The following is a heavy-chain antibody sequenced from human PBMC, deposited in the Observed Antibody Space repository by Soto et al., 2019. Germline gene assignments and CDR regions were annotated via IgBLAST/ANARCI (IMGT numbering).Heavy chain of an antibody. J-gene: IGHJ5*02. Sequence: SETLSLTCTVSGGSISSYYWSWIRQPPGKGLEWIGYIYYSGSTNYNPSLKSRVTISVETSKNQFSLKLSSVTAADTAVYYCARMDYSSSWYGGWFDPWGQGTLVTVSS. V-gene: IGHV4-59*08. CDR3: ARMDYSSSWYGGWFDP. CDR1: GGSISSYY. D-gene: IGHD6-13*01. CDR2: IYYSGST.